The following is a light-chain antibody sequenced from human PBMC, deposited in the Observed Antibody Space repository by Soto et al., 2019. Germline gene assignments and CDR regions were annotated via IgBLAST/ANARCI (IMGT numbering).Light chain of an antibody. J-gene: IGKJ4*01. Sequence: IVLTQSPATLSLSPGERATLSCRASQSVSSYLAWYQQKPGQAPRLLIYDASNRATGIPARFSGSGSGTDFTLTINSLEPEDFAVYYCQQRSNWPPTFGGGTKV. CDR3: QQRSNWPPT. CDR1: QSVSSY. CDR2: DAS. V-gene: IGKV3-11*01.